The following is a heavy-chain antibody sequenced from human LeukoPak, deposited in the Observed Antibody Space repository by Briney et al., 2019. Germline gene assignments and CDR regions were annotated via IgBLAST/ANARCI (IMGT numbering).Heavy chain of an antibody. CDR2: IIPILGIA. Sequence: ASAKVSCKASGGSFSSYAVSWVRQAPRQGLEWMGRIIPILGIANYAQKFQGRVTITADKSTSTAYMELRSLRSEDTAVYYCARVILSPGIAAAGWFDPWGQGTLATVSS. CDR3: ARVILSPGIAAAGWFDP. D-gene: IGHD6-13*01. V-gene: IGHV1-69*04. CDR1: GGSFSSYA. J-gene: IGHJ5*02.